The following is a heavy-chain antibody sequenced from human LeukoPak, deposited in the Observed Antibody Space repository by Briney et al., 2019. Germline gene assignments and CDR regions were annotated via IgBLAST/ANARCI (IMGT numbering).Heavy chain of an antibody. J-gene: IGHJ6*02. Sequence: SETLSLTCTASGGSISSYYWSWIRQPPGKGLEWIGYIYYSGSTNYNPSLKSRVTISVDTSKNQFSLKLSSVTAADTAVYYCARRSYGSASPLRMDVWGQGTTVTVSS. CDR2: IYYSGST. CDR3: ARRSYGSASPLRMDV. D-gene: IGHD3-10*01. V-gene: IGHV4-59*08. CDR1: GGSISSYY.